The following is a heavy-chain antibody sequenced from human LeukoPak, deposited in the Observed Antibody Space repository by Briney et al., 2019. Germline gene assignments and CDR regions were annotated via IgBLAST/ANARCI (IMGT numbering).Heavy chain of an antibody. CDR3: ARPASGYYYGSGSYYKGYYFDY. D-gene: IGHD3-10*01. Sequence: SETLSLTCAVYGGSFSGYYWSWIRQPPGKGLEWIGEINHSGSTNYNPSLKSRVTISVDTSKNQFSLKLSSVTAADTAVYYCARPASGYYYGSGSYYKGYYFDYWGQGTLVTVSS. J-gene: IGHJ4*02. V-gene: IGHV4-34*01. CDR2: INHSGST. CDR1: GGSFSGYY.